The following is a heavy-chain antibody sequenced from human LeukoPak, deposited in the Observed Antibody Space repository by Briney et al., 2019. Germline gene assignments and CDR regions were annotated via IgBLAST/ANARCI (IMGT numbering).Heavy chain of an antibody. V-gene: IGHV1-2*02. CDR2: VNPNSGDT. Sequence: ASVKVSCKASGYTFTGYYLHWVRQAPGQGLEWMECVNPNSGDTNYAQKFQGSVTMNKDTSISTLYMELGRLRSDDTAVYYCARASGSYWWFDSWGQGTLVTVSS. J-gene: IGHJ5*01. CDR1: GYTFTGYY. D-gene: IGHD1-26*01. CDR3: ARASGSYWWFDS.